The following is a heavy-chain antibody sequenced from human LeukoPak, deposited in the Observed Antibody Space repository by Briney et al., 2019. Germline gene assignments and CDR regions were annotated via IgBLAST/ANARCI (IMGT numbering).Heavy chain of an antibody. Sequence: SETLSLTCTVSGYSISSGYYWGWIRQPPGKGLEWIGSIYYSGSTYYNPSLKSRVTISVDTSKNQFSLKLSSVTAADTAVYYCARDGGTRGFDYWGQGTLVTVSS. CDR2: IYYSGST. D-gene: IGHD1-1*01. V-gene: IGHV4-38-2*02. J-gene: IGHJ4*02. CDR3: ARDGGTRGFDY. CDR1: GYSISSGYY.